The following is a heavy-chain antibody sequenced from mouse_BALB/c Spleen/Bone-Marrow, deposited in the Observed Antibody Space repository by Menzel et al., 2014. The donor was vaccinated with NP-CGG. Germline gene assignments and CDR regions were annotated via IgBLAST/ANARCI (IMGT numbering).Heavy chain of an antibody. D-gene: IGHD4-1*01. J-gene: IGHJ3*01. Sequence: VQLQQSGAELVKPGASVKLSCTASGFNIKDTYMHWVKQRPEQGLEWIGRIDPANGNTKYDPKFQGKATITADTSSNTAYLQLSSLTSEDTAVYYCAGWGLGRAWFAYWGQGTLVTVSA. V-gene: IGHV14-3*02. CDR2: IDPANGNT. CDR3: AGWGLGRAWFAY. CDR1: GFNIKDTY.